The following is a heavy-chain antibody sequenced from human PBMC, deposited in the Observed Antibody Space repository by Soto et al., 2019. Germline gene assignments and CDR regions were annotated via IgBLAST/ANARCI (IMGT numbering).Heavy chain of an antibody. CDR1: GFTFSYYT. V-gene: IGHV3-23*01. CDR2: ISNSGDTI. Sequence: EVQLLESGGGLVQPGGSLRLSCVASGFTFSYYTMSWVRQAPGKGLEWVSGISNSGDTIYYADSVKGRFTISRDNFKNTLYLQMNGLRADDTAVYYGADPVPAPTPYDYYDMDVWGQGTMVTVSS. J-gene: IGHJ6*02. CDR3: ADPVPAPTPYDYYDMDV. D-gene: IGHD2-2*01.